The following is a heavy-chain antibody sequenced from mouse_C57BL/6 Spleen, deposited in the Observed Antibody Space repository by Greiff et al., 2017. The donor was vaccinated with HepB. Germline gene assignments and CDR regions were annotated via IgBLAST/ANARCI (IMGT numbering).Heavy chain of an antibody. D-gene: IGHD2-2*01. CDR3: TINLVTTLFDY. CDR1: GFNIKDYY. J-gene: IGHJ2*01. V-gene: IGHV14-1*01. CDR2: IDPEDGDT. Sequence: EVQLQQSGAELVRPGASVKLSCTASGFNIKDYYMHWVKQRPEQGLEWIGRIDPEDGDTEYAPKFQGKATMTADTSSNTAYLQLSSLTSEDTAVYYCTINLVTTLFDYWGQGTTLTVSS.